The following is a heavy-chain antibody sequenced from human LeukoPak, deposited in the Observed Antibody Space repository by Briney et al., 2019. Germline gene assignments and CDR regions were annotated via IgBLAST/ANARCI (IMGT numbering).Heavy chain of an antibody. CDR1: GGTFSSYA. CDR2: IIPIFGTA. V-gene: IGHV1-69*06. CDR3: ARVIAAAGTRTFDY. J-gene: IGHJ4*02. D-gene: IGHD6-13*01. Sequence: WASVKVSCEASGGTFSSYAISWVRQAPGQGLEWMGGIIPIFGTANYAQKFQGRVTITADKSTSTAYMELSSLRSEDTAVYYCARVIAAAGTRTFDYWGQGTLVTVSS.